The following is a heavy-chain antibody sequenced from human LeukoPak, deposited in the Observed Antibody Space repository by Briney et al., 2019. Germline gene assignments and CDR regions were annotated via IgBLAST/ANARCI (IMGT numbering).Heavy chain of an antibody. CDR3: ARRYRRDGYNRLDY. CDR1: GYTFTGYY. Sequence: ASVKVSCKASGYTFTGYYMHWVRQAPGQGLEWMGWINPNSGGTNYAQKFQGRVTMTRDTSISTAYMELSRLRSDDTAVYYSARRYRRDGYNRLDYWGQGTLVTVSS. J-gene: IGHJ4*02. D-gene: IGHD5-24*01. CDR2: INPNSGGT. V-gene: IGHV1-2*02.